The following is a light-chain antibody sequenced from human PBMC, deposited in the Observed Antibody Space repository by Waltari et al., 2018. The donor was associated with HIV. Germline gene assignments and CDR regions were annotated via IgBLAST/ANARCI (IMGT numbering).Light chain of an antibody. CDR2: KSS. CDR1: QSISSW. CDR3: QQYNSKAYPT. Sequence: DIQMTQSPSTLSASVGDRVTITCRASQSISSWLAWYLQKPGKAPKLLISKSSTLESGVPSRFSGSGSGTEFTLTISSLQPDDYATYYCQQYNSKAYPTFGQGTKVEVK. V-gene: IGKV1-5*03. J-gene: IGKJ1*01.